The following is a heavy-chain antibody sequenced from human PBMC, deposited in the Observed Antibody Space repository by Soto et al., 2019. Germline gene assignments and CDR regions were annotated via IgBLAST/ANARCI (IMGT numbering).Heavy chain of an antibody. V-gene: IGHV3-30-3*01. D-gene: IGHD3-10*01. CDR3: ARESPYGSGSWIGVDY. J-gene: IGHJ4*02. CDR2: ISYDGSNK. Sequence: GGSLRLSCAASGFTFSSYAMHWVRQAPGKGLEWVAVISYDGSNKYYADSVKGRFTISRDNSKNTLYLQMNSLRAEDTAVYYCARESPYGSGSWIGVDYWGQGTLVTVSS. CDR1: GFTFSSYA.